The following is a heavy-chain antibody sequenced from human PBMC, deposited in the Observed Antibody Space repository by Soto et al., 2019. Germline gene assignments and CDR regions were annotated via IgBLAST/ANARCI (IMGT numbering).Heavy chain of an antibody. CDR1: GFTFSDYY. V-gene: IGHV3-11*01. CDR2: ISGNSITI. CDR3: ARFPLGDSGDYVGHDAFDI. D-gene: IGHD4-17*01. Sequence: QVQLVESGGGLVKPGGSLRLSCAASGFTFSDYYMSWIRQAPGKGLEWVSYISGNSITIYYADSVKGRFTISRDNAKNSLYLQMNSLRAEDTAVYFCARFPLGDSGDYVGHDAFDIWGQGTVVTVSS. J-gene: IGHJ3*02.